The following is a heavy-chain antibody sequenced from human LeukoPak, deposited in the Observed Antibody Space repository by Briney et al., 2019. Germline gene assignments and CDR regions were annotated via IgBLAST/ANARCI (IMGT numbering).Heavy chain of an antibody. V-gene: IGHV4-39*07. J-gene: IGHJ4*02. CDR1: GGSISSSSYY. Sequence: SETLSLTCTVSGGSISSSSYYWGWIRQPPGKGLEWIGSIYYSGSTYYNPSLKSRVTISVDTSKNQFSLKLSSVTAADTAVYYCARDGGDYDSSGYSCFDYWGQGTLVTVSS. CDR3: ARDGGDYDSSGYSCFDY. D-gene: IGHD3-22*01. CDR2: IYYSGST.